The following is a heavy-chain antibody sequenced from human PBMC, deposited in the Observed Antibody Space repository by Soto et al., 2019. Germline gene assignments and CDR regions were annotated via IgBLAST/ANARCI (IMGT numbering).Heavy chain of an antibody. V-gene: IGHV2-70*11. Sequence: GSGPTLVNPTQTLTLTCTFSGFSLSTSGMCVSWIRQPPGKALEWLARIDWDDDKYYSTSLKTRLTISKDTSKNQVVLTMTNMDPVDTATYYCARIDCSSTSCSFSWFDPWGQGTLVTVSS. CDR1: GFSLSTSGMC. CDR2: IDWDDDK. D-gene: IGHD2-2*01. J-gene: IGHJ5*02. CDR3: ARIDCSSTSCSFSWFDP.